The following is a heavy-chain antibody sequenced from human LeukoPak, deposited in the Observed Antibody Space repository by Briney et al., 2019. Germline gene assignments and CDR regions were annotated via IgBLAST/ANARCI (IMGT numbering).Heavy chain of an antibody. CDR3: ARDRSLIIKDYYYYGMDV. D-gene: IGHD3-22*01. J-gene: IGHJ6*02. Sequence: ASVTVSCKASGYTFTSYGISWVRQAPGQGLEWMGWISAYNGNTNYAQKLQGRVTMTTDTSTSTAYMELRSLRSDDTAVYYCARDRSLIIKDYYYYGMDVWGQGTTVTVSS. V-gene: IGHV1-18*01. CDR2: ISAYNGNT. CDR1: GYTFTSYG.